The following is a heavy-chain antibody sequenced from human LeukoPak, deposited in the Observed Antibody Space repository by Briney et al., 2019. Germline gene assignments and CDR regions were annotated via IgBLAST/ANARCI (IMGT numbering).Heavy chain of an antibody. V-gene: IGHV3-48*03. CDR1: GFTFSSYE. D-gene: IGHD3-3*01. Sequence: GGSLRLSCAASGFTFSSYEMNWVRQAPGKGLEWVSYISSSGNTIYYADSAKGRFTISRDNAKNSLYLQMNSLRAEDTAVYYCARQMYYDFWSGYSTFDYWGRGTLVTVSS. CDR3: ARQMYYDFWSGYSTFDY. CDR2: ISSSGNTI. J-gene: IGHJ4*02.